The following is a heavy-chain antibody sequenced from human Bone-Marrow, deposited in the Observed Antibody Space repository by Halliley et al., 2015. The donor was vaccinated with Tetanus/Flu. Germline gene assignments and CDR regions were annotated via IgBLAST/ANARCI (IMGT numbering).Heavy chain of an antibody. CDR3: ARGGHCTGGVCYMFDF. Sequence: GSNSPENGNRNYAQNRQGRVTMTTDTSTSAAYMDLTSLGSDDTAVYYCARGGHCTGGVCYMFDFWGQGTLVTVSS. D-gene: IGHD2-8*02. V-gene: IGHV1-18*01. J-gene: IGHJ4*02. CDR2: NSPENGNR.